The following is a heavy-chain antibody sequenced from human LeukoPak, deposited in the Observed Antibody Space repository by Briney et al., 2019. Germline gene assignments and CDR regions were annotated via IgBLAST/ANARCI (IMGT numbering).Heavy chain of an antibody. CDR2: ISAYNGNT. CDR3: ALLPGLGGGNSGWFDP. V-gene: IGHV1-18*01. D-gene: IGHD4-23*01. J-gene: IGHJ5*02. Sequence: ASVKVSFKASGYTFTSYGISWVRQAPGQGLEGMGWISAYNGNTNYEQKLQGRDTITTETDKSTDYMELRSLRSDDTAVYYCALLPGLGGGNSGWFDPWGQGTLVTVSS. CDR1: GYTFTSYG.